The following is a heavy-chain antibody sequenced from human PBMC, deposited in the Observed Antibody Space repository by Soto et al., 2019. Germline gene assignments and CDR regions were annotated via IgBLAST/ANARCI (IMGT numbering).Heavy chain of an antibody. CDR3: ARAPFTIYDTSGYYDY. V-gene: IGHV3-33*01. CDR2: IWYDGSKK. D-gene: IGHD3-22*01. Sequence: PGGSLRLSCAASGVTFSSSGMHWVRQAQGKGLEWVAIIWYDGSKKYYADSVKGRFTISRDNSKNTVYLQMNSLRAEDTAVYYCARAPFTIYDTSGYYDYWGQGTLVTVSS. J-gene: IGHJ4*02. CDR1: GVTFSSSG.